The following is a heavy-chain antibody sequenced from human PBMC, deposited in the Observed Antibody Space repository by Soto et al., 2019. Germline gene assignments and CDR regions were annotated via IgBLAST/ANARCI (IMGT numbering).Heavy chain of an antibody. V-gene: IGHV1-69*02. CDR3: AKNGQPPYFDYGLDV. CDR2: IIPILGIA. J-gene: IGHJ6*02. D-gene: IGHD2-8*01. Sequence: QGLEWMGRIIPILGIANYAQKFQGRVTITADKSTTTAYMELRSLRSDDTAVYYCAKNGQPPYFDYGLDVCGQRTKVTVSS.